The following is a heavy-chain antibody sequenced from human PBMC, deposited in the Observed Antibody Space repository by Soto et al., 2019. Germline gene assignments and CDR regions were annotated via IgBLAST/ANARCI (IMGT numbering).Heavy chain of an antibody. CDR3: ARGRFDSSGWYSYDY. CDR1: GGSFSGYY. CDR2: INHSGST. D-gene: IGHD6-19*01. V-gene: IGHV4-34*01. J-gene: IGHJ4*02. Sequence: SETLSLTCAVSGGSFSGYYWSWIRQPPGKGLEWIGEINHSGSTNYNPSLKSRVTISVDTSKNQFSLKLSSVTAADTAVYYCARGRFDSSGWYSYDYWGQGTLVT.